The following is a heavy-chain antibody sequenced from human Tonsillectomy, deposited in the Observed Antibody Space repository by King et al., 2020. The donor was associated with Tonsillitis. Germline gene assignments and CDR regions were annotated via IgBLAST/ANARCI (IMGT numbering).Heavy chain of an antibody. CDR1: GFMFSDFY. Sequence: VQLVESGGGLVKPGGSLRLSCAASGFMFSDFYMSWILQAPGKGLEWVSYISSRDATTYYADSVKGRFTISRDNAKNSLYLQMNSLRAEDTAVYYCARDTYYSDNTYDYWGQGTLVTVSS. J-gene: IGHJ4*02. D-gene: IGHD3-22*01. V-gene: IGHV3-11*01. CDR3: ARDTYYSDNTYDY. CDR2: ISSRDATT.